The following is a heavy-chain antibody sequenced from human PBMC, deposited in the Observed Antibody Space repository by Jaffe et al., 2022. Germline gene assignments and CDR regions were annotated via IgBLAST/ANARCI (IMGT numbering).Heavy chain of an antibody. Sequence: EVQLVESGGGLVQPGRSLRLSCTASGFTFGDYAMSWFRQAPGKGLEWVGFIRSKAYGGTTEYAASVKGRFTISRDDSKSIAYLQMNSLKTEDTAVYYCTRVFRGYFDWLADYWGQGTLVTVSS. D-gene: IGHD3-9*01. V-gene: IGHV3-49*03. CDR2: IRSKAYGGTT. J-gene: IGHJ4*02. CDR3: TRVFRGYFDWLADY. CDR1: GFTFGDYA.